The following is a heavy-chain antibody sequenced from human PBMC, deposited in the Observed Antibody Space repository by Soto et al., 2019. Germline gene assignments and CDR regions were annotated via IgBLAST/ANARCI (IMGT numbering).Heavy chain of an antibody. CDR1: GFTFNSYT. CDR3: ARGLKSSYPYYFDY. D-gene: IGHD3-16*01. CDR2: ISSASSYT. J-gene: IGHJ4*02. Sequence: ESGGGLVKPGGSLRLSCAASGFTFNSYTMNWVRQAPGKGLEWVSSISSASSYTYYADSVKGRFTISRDNAKNLLYLQVKSLRAEDTAVYYCARGLKSSYPYYFDYWGQGTLVTVSS. V-gene: IGHV3-21*06.